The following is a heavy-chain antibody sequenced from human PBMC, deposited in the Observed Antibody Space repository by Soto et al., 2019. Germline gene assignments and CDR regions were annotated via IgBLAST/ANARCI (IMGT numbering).Heavy chain of an antibody. Sequence: SETLSLTCTVSGGSISSYYWSWIRQPPGKGLEWIGYIYYSGSTNYNPSLKSRVTISVDTSKNQFSLKLSSVTAADTAVYYCARSRYYYGSSGYYRHFDYWGQGTLVTVSS. CDR1: GGSISSYY. V-gene: IGHV4-59*01. CDR2: IYYSGST. J-gene: IGHJ4*02. D-gene: IGHD3-22*01. CDR3: ARSRYYYGSSGYYRHFDY.